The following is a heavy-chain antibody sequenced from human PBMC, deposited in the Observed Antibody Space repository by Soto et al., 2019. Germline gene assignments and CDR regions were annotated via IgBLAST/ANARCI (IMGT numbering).Heavy chain of an antibody. CDR2: INAGNGNT. CDR1: GYTFTSYA. V-gene: IGHV1-3*01. Sequence: QVQLVQSGAEVKKPGASVKVSCKASGYTFTSYAMHWVRQAPGQRLEWMGWINAGNGNTKYSQKFQGRVTITRDTSASTANMELSSLRSEDTAVYYCALSDRSGYAFEYLGQGTLVAVSS. CDR3: ALSDRSGYAFEY. D-gene: IGHD3-22*01. J-gene: IGHJ4*02.